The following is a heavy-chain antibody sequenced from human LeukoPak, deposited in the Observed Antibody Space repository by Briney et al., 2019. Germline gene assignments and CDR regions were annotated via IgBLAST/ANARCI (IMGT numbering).Heavy chain of an antibody. CDR2: ISYDGSNK. CDR1: RFTFSSYG. V-gene: IGHV3-30*18. D-gene: IGHD1-14*01. CDR3: AKDRNYYFDY. J-gene: IGHJ4*02. Sequence: GGSLRLSCAASRFTFSSYGMHWVRQAPGKGLEWVAVISYDGSNKYYADSVKGRFTTSRDNSKNTLYLQMNSLRAEDTAVYYCAKDRNYYFDYWGQGTLVTVSS.